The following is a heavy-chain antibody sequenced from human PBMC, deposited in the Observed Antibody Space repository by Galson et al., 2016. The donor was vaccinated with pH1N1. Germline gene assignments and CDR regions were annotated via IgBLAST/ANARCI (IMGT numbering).Heavy chain of an antibody. CDR1: GFTFSTYG. D-gene: IGHD6-13*01. J-gene: IGHJ3*02. V-gene: IGHV3-30*18. Sequence: SLRLSCAASGFTFSTYGMHWVRQAPGKGLEWVAVVSNHGSVKYYADSVKGRSSISRDNFRNTVDLEMNSLRSEDTAVYYCVKEWGGSGYEGNGSLDMWGQGTMVTVAS. CDR3: VKEWGGSGYEGNGSLDM. CDR2: VSNHGSVK.